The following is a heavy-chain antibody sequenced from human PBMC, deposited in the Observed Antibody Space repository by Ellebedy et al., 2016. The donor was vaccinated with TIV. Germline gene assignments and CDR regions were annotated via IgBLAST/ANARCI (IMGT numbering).Heavy chain of an antibody. D-gene: IGHD6-13*01. CDR3: ARDSPNSRIAAAGRDY. Sequence: ASVKVSCXASGYTFTSYAMHWVRQAPGQRLEWMGWINAGNGNTKYSQKFQGRVTITGDTSASTAYMELSSLRSEDTAVYYCARDSPNSRIAAAGRDYWGQGTLVTVSS. J-gene: IGHJ4*02. V-gene: IGHV1-3*01. CDR2: INAGNGNT. CDR1: GYTFTSYA.